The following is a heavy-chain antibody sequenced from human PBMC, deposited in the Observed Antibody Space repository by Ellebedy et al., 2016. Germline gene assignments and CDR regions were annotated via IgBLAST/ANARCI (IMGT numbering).Heavy chain of an antibody. CDR2: ISGSGGST. Sequence: GGSLRLSCAASGFTFSSYAMSWVRQAPGKGLEWVSAISGSGGSTYYADSVKGRFTISRDNSKNTLYLQMNSLRAEDTAVYYCAKNTRGLFLEWLFDYWGQGTLVTVSS. V-gene: IGHV3-23*01. D-gene: IGHD3-3*01. J-gene: IGHJ4*02. CDR3: AKNTRGLFLEWLFDY. CDR1: GFTFSSYA.